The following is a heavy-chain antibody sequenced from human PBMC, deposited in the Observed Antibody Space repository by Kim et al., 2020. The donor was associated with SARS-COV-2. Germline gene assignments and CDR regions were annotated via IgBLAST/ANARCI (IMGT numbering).Heavy chain of an antibody. D-gene: IGHD2-15*01. CDR2: IYYSGST. Sequence: SETLSLTCTVSGGSISSSSYYWGWIRQPPGKGLEWIGSIYYSGSTYYNPSLKSRVTISVDTSKNQFSLKLSSVTAADTAVYYCARHGYCSGGSCYASGYFDYWGQGTLVTVSS. CDR3: ARHGYCSGGSCYASGYFDY. J-gene: IGHJ4*02. CDR1: GGSISSSSYY. V-gene: IGHV4-39*01.